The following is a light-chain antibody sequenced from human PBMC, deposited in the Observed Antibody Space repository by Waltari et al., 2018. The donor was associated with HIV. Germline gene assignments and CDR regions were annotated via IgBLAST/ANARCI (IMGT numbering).Light chain of an antibody. CDR1: SSNLGAGYD. CDR2: SND. CDR3: AAWDDSLNVWV. J-gene: IGLJ3*02. V-gene: IGLV1-40*01. Sequence: QSVLTQPPSVSGAPGQRVTISCTGSSSNLGAGYDVHWYRHLPGTAPKLLIYSNDQRPSGIPDRFSGSKSGTSASLAISGLQSEDEADYYCAAWDDSLNVWVFGGGTKLTVL.